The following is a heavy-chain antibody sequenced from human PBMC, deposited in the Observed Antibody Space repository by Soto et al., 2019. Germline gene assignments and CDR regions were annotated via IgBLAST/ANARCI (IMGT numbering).Heavy chain of an antibody. CDR3: ARDSSLFSLDY. Sequence: QVQLVESGGGVVQPGRSLRLSCAASGFTFSSYAMHWVRQAPGKGLEWVAVISYDGSNKYYADSVKGRFTISGDNSKNTLYLQMNSLRAEDTAVYYCARDSSLFSLDYWGQGTLVTVSS. D-gene: IGHD3-9*01. CDR2: ISYDGSNK. J-gene: IGHJ4*02. CDR1: GFTFSSYA. V-gene: IGHV3-30-3*01.